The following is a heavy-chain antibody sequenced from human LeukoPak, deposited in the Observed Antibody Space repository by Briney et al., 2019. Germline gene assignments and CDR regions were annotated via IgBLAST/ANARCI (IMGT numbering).Heavy chain of an antibody. CDR3: ARGPTVTNDAFDI. CDR2: IYTSGST. J-gene: IGHJ3*02. V-gene: IGHV4-61*02. Sequence: SETLSLTCTVSGGSISSGRYYWSWIRQPAGKGLEWIGRIYTSGSTNYNPSLKSRVTISVDTSKNQFSLKLSSVTAADTAVYYCARGPTVTNDAFDIWGQGTMVTVSS. CDR1: GGSISSGRYY. D-gene: IGHD4-17*01.